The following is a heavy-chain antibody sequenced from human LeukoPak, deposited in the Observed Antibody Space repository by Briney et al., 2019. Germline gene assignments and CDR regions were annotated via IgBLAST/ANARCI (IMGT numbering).Heavy chain of an antibody. J-gene: IGHJ4*02. V-gene: IGHV3-15*01. D-gene: IGHD6-19*01. CDR3: TTDEDRYSSGPFGY. CDR1: GFTFSNAW. CDR2: IKSKTGGGTT. Sequence: PGGSLRLSCAASGFTFSNAWMSWVRQAPGKGLEWVGRIKSKTGGGTTEYAAPVKGRFTISRDDSKNTLYLQMNSLKTEDTAVYYCTTDEDRYSSGPFGYWGQGTLVTVSS.